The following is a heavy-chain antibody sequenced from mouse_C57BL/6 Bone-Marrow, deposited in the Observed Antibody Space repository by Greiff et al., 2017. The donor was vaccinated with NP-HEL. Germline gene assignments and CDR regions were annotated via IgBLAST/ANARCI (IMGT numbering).Heavy chain of an antibody. V-gene: IGHV1-69*01. CDR1: GYTFTSYW. J-gene: IGHJ4*01. CDR2: IDPSDSYT. D-gene: IGHD4-1*01. Sequence: VQLQQPGAELVKPGASVKLSCKASGYTFTSYWMHWVKQRPGQGLEWIGEIDPSDSYTNYNQKFKGKSTLTVDKSSSTAYMQLSSLTAEDSAVYYCARQGHTGTMDYWGQGTSVTVSS. CDR3: ARQGHTGTMDY.